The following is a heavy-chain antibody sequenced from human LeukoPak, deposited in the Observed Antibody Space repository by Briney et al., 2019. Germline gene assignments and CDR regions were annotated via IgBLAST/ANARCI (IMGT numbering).Heavy chain of an antibody. V-gene: IGHV7-4-1*02. CDR2: ININTGNP. J-gene: IGHJ6*03. Sequence: ASVKVSCKASGYTFTSYAMNWVRQAPGQGLEWMGWININTGNPTYAQGFTGRFVFSLDTSVSTAYLQISSLKAEDTAMYYCARVGFPTYYCYMDVWGKGTTVTVSS. D-gene: IGHD3-10*01. CDR1: GYTFTSYA. CDR3: ARVGFPTYYCYMDV.